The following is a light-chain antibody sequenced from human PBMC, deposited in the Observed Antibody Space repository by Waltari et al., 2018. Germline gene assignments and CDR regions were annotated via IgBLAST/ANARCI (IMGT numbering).Light chain of an antibody. CDR2: SNN. CDR3: AAWDDSLSALV. V-gene: IGLV1-44*01. CDR1: SSNIGSNT. Sequence: QSVLTQPPSASGTPGQRVTISCSGSSSNIGSNTVNWYQQPPGTAPKLLIYSNNQRPPGVPDRSSGSKSGTSASLAISGLQSEDEADYYCAAWDDSLSALVFGGGTQLTVL. J-gene: IGLJ2*01.